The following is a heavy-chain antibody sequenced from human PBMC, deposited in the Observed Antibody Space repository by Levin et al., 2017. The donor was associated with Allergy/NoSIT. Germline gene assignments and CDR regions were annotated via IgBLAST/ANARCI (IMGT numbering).Heavy chain of an antibody. J-gene: IGHJ2*01. V-gene: IGHV3-48*03. D-gene: IGHD3-22*01. CDR3: ARMDFYDSSGYYQLQPIYWYFDL. Sequence: GGSLRLSCAASGFTFSTYEMNWVRQAPGKGLEWVSYISSSGSTIYYADSVKGRFTISRDNAKNSLYLQMNSLRAEDTAVYYCARMDFYDSSGYYQLQPIYWYFDLWGRGTLVTVSS. CDR2: ISSSGSTI. CDR1: GFTFSTYE.